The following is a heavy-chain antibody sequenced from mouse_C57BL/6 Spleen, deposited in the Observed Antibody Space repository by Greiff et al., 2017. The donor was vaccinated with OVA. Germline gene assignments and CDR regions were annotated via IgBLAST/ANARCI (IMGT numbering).Heavy chain of an antibody. Sequence: QVQLQQPGAELVKPGASVQMSCKASGYTFTSYWITWVKQRPGQGLEWIGDIYPGSGSTNYNEKFKSKATLTVDTSSSTAYMQLSSLTSEDSAVYYCARQDSSEAMGYWGQGTSVTVSS. CDR3: ARQDSSEAMGY. V-gene: IGHV1-55*01. CDR2: IYPGSGST. J-gene: IGHJ4*01. D-gene: IGHD3-2*02. CDR1: GYTFTSYW.